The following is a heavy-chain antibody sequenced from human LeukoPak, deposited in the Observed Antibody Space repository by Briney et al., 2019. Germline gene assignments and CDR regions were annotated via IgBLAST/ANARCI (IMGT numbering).Heavy chain of an antibody. D-gene: IGHD4-17*01. CDR3: AKSGSTVMTRYGMDV. CDR2: ISGSGGST. V-gene: IGHV3-23*01. Sequence: GGSLRLSCAASGFTFSSYAMSWVRQAPGKGLEWVSAISGSGGSTYYADSVRGRFTISRDNSKNTLYLQMNSLRAEDTAVYYCAKSGSTVMTRYGMDVWGKGTTVTVSS. CDR1: GFTFSSYA. J-gene: IGHJ6*04.